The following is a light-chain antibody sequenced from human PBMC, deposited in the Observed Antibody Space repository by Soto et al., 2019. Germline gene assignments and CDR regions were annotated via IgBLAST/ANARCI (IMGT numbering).Light chain of an antibody. V-gene: IGKV4-1*01. J-gene: IGKJ5*01. Sequence: VMTQSPESLAVSLGERANINCKSRQSVLYSSNNKNYLAWCQQRPGQAPRLLIYGESTRAAGIPDRFSGSESGTEFTLTITRIEPEEAAVYFCQQYTGPQTTFG. CDR2: GES. CDR1: QSVLYSSNNKNY. CDR3: QQYTGPQTT.